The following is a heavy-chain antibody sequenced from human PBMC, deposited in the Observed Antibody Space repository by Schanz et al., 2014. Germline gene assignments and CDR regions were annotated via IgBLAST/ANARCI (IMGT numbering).Heavy chain of an antibody. CDR1: GFTFNSYG. J-gene: IGHJ3*01. CDR3: ARDGGRDGYNLAFDV. D-gene: IGHD5-12*01. CDR2: ISYDGSNK. Sequence: VQLVESGGGVVQPGRSLRLSCAASGFTFNSYGLHWVRQAPGKGLEWVAVISYDGSNKNYADSVKGRITISRDNSKNTMHRPMNSVRAEDTAVYFCARDGGRDGYNLAFDVWGQGTLVTVSS. V-gene: IGHV3-30*03.